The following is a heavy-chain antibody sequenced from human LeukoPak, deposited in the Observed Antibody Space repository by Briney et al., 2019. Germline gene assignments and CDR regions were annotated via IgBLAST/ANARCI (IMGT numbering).Heavy chain of an antibody. V-gene: IGHV4-30-2*01. CDR2: IYHRGST. Sequence: PSETLSLTCTVSGGSISSGGYYWSWVRQPPGKGLEWIGYIYHRGSTYYNPSLKSRVTISVDTSKNQFSLKLSSVTAADTAVYYCASLATFDYWGQGTLVTVSS. CDR1: GGSISSGGYY. CDR3: ASLATFDY. J-gene: IGHJ4*02.